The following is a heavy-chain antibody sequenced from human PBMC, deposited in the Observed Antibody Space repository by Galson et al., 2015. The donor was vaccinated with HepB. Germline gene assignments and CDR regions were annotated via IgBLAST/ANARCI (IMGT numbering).Heavy chain of an antibody. J-gene: IGHJ6*02. CDR1: GHGFSTYG. V-gene: IGHV1-18*01. Sequence: SVKVSCKASGHGFSTYGVTWVRQAPGQGLEWMGWISASNGNTNYAQKFQGRVTLTTDTSTSTAYMELRSLRSDDTAVYYCARWGIVTTIYSIYYYGMDVWAKGPRSPSP. D-gene: IGHD5-12*01. CDR2: ISASNGNT. CDR3: ARWGIVTTIYSIYYYGMDV.